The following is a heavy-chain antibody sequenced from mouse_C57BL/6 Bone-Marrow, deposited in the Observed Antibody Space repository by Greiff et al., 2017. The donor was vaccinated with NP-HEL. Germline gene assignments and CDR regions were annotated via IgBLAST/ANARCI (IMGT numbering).Heavy chain of an antibody. V-gene: IGHV1-54*01. CDR1: GYAFTNYL. D-gene: IGHD2-1*01. Sequence: VQLQQSGAELVRPGTSVKVSCKASGYAFTNYLIEWVKQRPGQGLEWIGVINPGSGGTNYNEKFKGKATLTADKSSSTAYMQLSSLTSEDSAVYFCARYGYYGNPFAYWGQGTLVTVSA. CDR3: ARYGYYGNPFAY. CDR2: INPGSGGT. J-gene: IGHJ3*01.